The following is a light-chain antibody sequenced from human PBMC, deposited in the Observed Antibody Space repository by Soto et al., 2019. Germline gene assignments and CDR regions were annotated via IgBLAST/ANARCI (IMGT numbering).Light chain of an antibody. J-gene: IGKJ1*01. CDR1: QTVSTS. Sequence: EIVMTQSPSTLSVSPGERATLSCRASQTVSTSLAWYQQKPGRAPRLLIYGASTRASGVPARFSGSGSGTEFTLTISSLQSEDSAVYYCHQYNNWWTFGPGTRWIS. CDR2: GAS. V-gene: IGKV3-15*01. CDR3: HQYNNWWT.